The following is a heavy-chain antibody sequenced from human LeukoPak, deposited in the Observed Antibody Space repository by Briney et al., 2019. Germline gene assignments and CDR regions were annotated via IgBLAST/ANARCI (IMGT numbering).Heavy chain of an antibody. V-gene: IGHV4-30-2*01. J-gene: IGHJ4*02. CDR3: ARGTTVTRALDY. CDR2: IYHSGST. CDR1: GGSISSGGYS. Sequence: SETLSLTCAVSGGSISSGGYSWSWIRQPPGKGLGWIGYIYHSGSTYYNPSLKSRVTISVDRSKNQFSLRLSSVTAADTAVYYCARGTTVTRALDYWGQGTLVTVSS. D-gene: IGHD4-11*01.